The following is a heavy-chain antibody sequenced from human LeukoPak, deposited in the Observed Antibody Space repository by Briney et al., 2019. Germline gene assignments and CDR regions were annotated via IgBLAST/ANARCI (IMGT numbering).Heavy chain of an antibody. Sequence: GGSLRLSCAASGFTFSSYSMNWVRQAPGKGLEWVSSISSSSSYIYYADSVKGRFTISRDNAKNSLYLQMNSLRAEDTALYYCAKDIGFLVGGGDFFDYWGQGTLVTVSS. J-gene: IGHJ4*02. CDR2: ISSSSSYI. CDR3: AKDIGFLVGGGDFFDY. CDR1: GFTFSSYS. D-gene: IGHD2-21*01. V-gene: IGHV3-21*04.